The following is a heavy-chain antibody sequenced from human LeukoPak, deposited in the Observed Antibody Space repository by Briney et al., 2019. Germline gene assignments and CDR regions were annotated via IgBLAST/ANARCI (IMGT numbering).Heavy chain of an antibody. D-gene: IGHD6-6*01. J-gene: IGHJ3*02. CDR3: ARLQLVVVAAFDI. Sequence: ASETLSLTCTVSGGSISSSSYYWGWIRQPPGKGLEWIGSIYYSGSTYYNPSLKSRVTISVDTSKNQFSLKLSSVTAADTAVYYCARLQLVVVAAFDIWGQGTMVTVSS. V-gene: IGHV4-39*01. CDR1: GGSISSSSYY. CDR2: IYYSGST.